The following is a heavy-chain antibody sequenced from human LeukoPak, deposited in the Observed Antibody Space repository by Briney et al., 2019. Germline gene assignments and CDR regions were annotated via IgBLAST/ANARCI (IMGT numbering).Heavy chain of an antibody. CDR2: FDPEDGET. Sequence: GSVKVSCKVSGYTLTELSMHWVRQAPGKGLEWMGGFDPEDGETIYAQKFQGRVTMTEDTSTDTAYMELSSLRSEDTAVYYCATDRSGDIAAADFDYWGQGTLVTVSS. V-gene: IGHV1-24*01. CDR1: GYTLTELS. D-gene: IGHD6-13*01. J-gene: IGHJ4*02. CDR3: ATDRSGDIAAADFDY.